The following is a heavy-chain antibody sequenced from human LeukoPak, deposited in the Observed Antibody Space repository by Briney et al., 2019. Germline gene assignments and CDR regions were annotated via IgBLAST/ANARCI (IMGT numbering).Heavy chain of an antibody. D-gene: IGHD1-1*01. V-gene: IGHV1-3*01. CDR3: ARDRWYNWNDDYYGMDV. CDR2: INAGNGNT. J-gene: IGHJ6*02. Sequence: ASVKVSCKASGGTFSSYAISWVRQAPGQRLEWMGWINAGNGNTKYSQKFQGRVTITRDISASTAYMELSSLRSEDTAVYYCARDRWYNWNDDYYGMDVWGQGTTVTVSS. CDR1: GGTFSSYA.